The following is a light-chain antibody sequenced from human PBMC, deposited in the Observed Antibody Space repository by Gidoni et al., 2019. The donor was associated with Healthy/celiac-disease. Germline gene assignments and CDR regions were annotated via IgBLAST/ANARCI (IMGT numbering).Light chain of an antibody. J-gene: IGLJ2*01. CDR3: SSYTSSSRVV. CDR2: EVS. Sequence: QSALTQPASVSGSPGQSLTISCTGTSSDVGGYNYVSWYQQHPGKAPKLMIYEVSNRPSGVSNHFSGSKSGNTASLTISGLQAEDEADYYCSSYTSSSRVVFGGGTKLTVL. V-gene: IGLV2-14*01. CDR1: SSDVGGYNY.